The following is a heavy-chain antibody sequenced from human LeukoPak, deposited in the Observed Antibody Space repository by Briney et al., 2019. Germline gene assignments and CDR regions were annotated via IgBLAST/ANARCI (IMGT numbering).Heavy chain of an antibody. D-gene: IGHD4/OR15-4a*01. Sequence: PGGSLRLSCAASGLTLRNIFLNWVRQAPGEGPEWVGRIKSQFDGGTTDYAAPVKGRFTISRDDSKNSLYLQMNSLKTEDTAVYYCSYGANFYFDLWGRGTLVTVSS. CDR2: IKSQFDGGTT. J-gene: IGHJ2*01. V-gene: IGHV3-15*07. CDR3: SYGANFYFDL. CDR1: GLTLRNIF.